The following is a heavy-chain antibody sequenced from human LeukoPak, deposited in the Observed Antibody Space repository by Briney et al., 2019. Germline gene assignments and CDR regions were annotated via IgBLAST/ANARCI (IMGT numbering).Heavy chain of an antibody. CDR3: ARDLTYYDFWSGYYYYYMDV. J-gene: IGHJ6*03. V-gene: IGHV4-4*07. CDR1: GGSISSYY. Sequence: SETLSLTCTVSGGSISSYYWSWIRQPAGKGLEWIGRIYTSGSTNYNPSLKSRVTMSVGTSKNQFSLKLSSVTAADTAVYYCARDLTYYDFWSGYYYYYMDVWGKGTTVTVSS. D-gene: IGHD3-3*01. CDR2: IYTSGST.